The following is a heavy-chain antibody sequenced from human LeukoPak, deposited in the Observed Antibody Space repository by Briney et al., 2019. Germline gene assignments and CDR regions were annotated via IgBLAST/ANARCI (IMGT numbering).Heavy chain of an antibody. CDR3: ARVGYYRLDY. J-gene: IGHJ4*02. CDR2: IYDSGST. CDR1: GGSIRSSYYY. Sequence: KSSETLSLTCTVSGGSIRSSYYYWGWIRQPPGKGLEWIGSIYDSGSTYYNPSLKSRVTISVDTSKNQFSLKLNSVTAADTAVYYCARVGYYRLDYWGQGILVTVSS. V-gene: IGHV4-39*01. D-gene: IGHD3-22*01.